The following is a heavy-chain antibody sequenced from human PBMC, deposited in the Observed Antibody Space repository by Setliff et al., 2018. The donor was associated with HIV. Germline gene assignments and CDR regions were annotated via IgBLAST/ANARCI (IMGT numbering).Heavy chain of an antibody. J-gene: IGHJ6*02. Sequence: SETLSLTCTVSGGSINTYYWSWIRQPAGKGLEWIGRIYTSGSTKYNPSLKSRVTMSIDASKNQFSLKLSSVTAADTAVYYCARTAYDYGDYADEDYYYGMDVWGQGTTVTVSS. D-gene: IGHD4-17*01. CDR3: ARTAYDYGDYADEDYYYGMDV. V-gene: IGHV4-4*07. CDR2: IYTSGST. CDR1: GGSINTYY.